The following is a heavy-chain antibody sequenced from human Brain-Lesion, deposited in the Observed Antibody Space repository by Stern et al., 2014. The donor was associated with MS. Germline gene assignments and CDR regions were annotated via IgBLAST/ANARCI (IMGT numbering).Heavy chain of an antibody. CDR3: ARGYPFFDN. J-gene: IGHJ4*02. V-gene: IGHV1-2*04. D-gene: IGHD2-15*01. Sequence: QVQLVQSGAEVKKPGASVKVSCTASGYTFTGFFLHWVRQAPGQGLEWVGWINPNTGVTKSAKKFQGWVTLTRETSVNTVYMELNRLKSDDTAVFYCARGYPFFDNWGQGTLVTVSS. CDR2: INPNTGVT. CDR1: GYTFTGFF.